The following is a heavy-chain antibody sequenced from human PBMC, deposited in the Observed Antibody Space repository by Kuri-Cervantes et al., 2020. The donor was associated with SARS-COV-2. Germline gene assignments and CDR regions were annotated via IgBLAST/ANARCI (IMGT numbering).Heavy chain of an antibody. Sequence: GGSLRLSCKASGYTFTSYYTHWVRQAPGQGLEWMGIINPSGGSTSYAQKFQGRVTMTRDTSTSTVYMELSSLRSEDTAVYYCARAELTGIDYWGQGTLVTVSS. V-gene: IGHV1-46*01. CDR2: INPSGGST. CDR1: GYTFTSYY. J-gene: IGHJ4*02. CDR3: ARAELTGIDY. D-gene: IGHD7-27*01.